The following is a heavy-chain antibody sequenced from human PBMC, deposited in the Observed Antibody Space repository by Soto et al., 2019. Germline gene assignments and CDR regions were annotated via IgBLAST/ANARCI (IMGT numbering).Heavy chain of an antibody. Sequence: GGSLRLSCAASGFTFSSYAMSWVRQAPGKGLEWVSAISGSGGSTYYADSVKGRFTISRDNTKNTLYLQMNSLRAEDTAVYYCAIDINDDSSDSKALDYWGQGTLVTVSS. V-gene: IGHV3-23*01. CDR3: AIDINDDSSDSKALDY. CDR2: ISGSGGST. CDR1: GFTFSSYA. J-gene: IGHJ4*02. D-gene: IGHD3-22*01.